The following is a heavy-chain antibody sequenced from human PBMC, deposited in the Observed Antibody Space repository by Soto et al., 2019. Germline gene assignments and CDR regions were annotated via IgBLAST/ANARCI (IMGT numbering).Heavy chain of an antibody. CDR1: GFTFSNAW. CDR2: IKSKTDGGTT. CDR3: TGCAGILGDYDHYYYYYGMDV. J-gene: IGHJ6*02. Sequence: PGGSLRLSCAASGFTFSNAWMSWVRQAPGKGLEWVGRIKSKTDGGTTDYAAPVKGRFTISRDDSKNTLYLQMNSLKTEDTAVYYCTGCAGILGDYDHYYYYYGMDVWGQGTTVTVSS. D-gene: IGHD4-17*01. V-gene: IGHV3-15*01.